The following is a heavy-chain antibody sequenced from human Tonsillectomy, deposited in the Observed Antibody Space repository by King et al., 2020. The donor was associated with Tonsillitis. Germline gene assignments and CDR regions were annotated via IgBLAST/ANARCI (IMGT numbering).Heavy chain of an antibody. J-gene: IGHJ4*02. CDR1: GFSLSTTEVG. D-gene: IGHD2-15*01. CDR2: IYSNDEK. CDR3: AHCIGSIDFDY. Sequence: ITLKESGPTLVTPTQTLTLTCTFSGFSLSTTEVGVGWIRQPPGKALEWLALIYSNDEKRYRPSLKSRLNITKDTSKNQVVLTMTNMDPVDTATYYCAHCIGSIDFDYWGQGTLVTVSS. V-gene: IGHV2-5*01.